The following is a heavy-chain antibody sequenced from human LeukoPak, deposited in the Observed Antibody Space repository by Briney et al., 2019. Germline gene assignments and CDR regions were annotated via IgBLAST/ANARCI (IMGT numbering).Heavy chain of an antibody. D-gene: IGHD3-22*01. CDR2: YYYCGST. V-gene: IGHV4-59*08. CDR1: GGPNSSYY. J-gene: IGHJ4*02. Sequence: TSETLSLPCTVWGGPNSSYYWSWLPHPPGKALEWLGHYYYCGSTNYIPSLKSRVTISVDTSKNQFSLKLSSVTAADTAVYYCARHGYDSSGYYWGAGDYWGQGTLVTVSS. CDR3: ARHGYDSSGYYWGAGDY.